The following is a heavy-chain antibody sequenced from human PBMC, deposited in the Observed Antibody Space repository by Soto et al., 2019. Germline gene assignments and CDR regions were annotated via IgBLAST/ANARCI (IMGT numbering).Heavy chain of an antibody. D-gene: IGHD6-13*01. CDR1: GHTFTSYY. V-gene: IGHV1-46*01. Sequence: ASVKVSCKASGHTFTSYYMHWVRQAPGQGLEWMGIINPSGGSTSYAQKFQGRVTMTRDTSTSTVYMELSSLRSEDTAVYYCARPKLIAAAGSEYFDYWGQGTLVTVSS. CDR2: INPSGGST. J-gene: IGHJ4*02. CDR3: ARPKLIAAAGSEYFDY.